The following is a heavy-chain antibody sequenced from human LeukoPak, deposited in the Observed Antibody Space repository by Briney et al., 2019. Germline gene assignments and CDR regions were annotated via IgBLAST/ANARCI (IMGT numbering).Heavy chain of an antibody. V-gene: IGHV3-33*06. CDR3: AKDRGSYSTTADS. CDR1: GFTFSDYG. J-gene: IGHJ5*01. D-gene: IGHD1-26*01. Sequence: PGGSLRLSCAASGFTFSDYGIHWVRQAPGKGLEWVAVIWYDGTKKYYGDSVKGRFTISRDNSKNTLYLQMNSLRAEDTAVYYCAKDRGSYSTTADSWGQGTLVTVSS. CDR2: IWYDGTKK.